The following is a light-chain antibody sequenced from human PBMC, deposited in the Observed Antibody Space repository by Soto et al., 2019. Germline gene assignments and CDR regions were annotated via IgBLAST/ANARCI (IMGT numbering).Light chain of an antibody. CDR2: GPS. Sequence: EIVMTQSPGTLSVSPGERATLSCRASQNIGSNLAWYQQKPGQAPRLLFYGPSTRATGIPARFSGGGSGTEFTLTISSLQSEEFGVYYCQHDDEWPPAVTFGPGTKVDL. V-gene: IGKV3-15*01. CDR3: QHDDEWPPAVT. CDR1: QNIGSN. J-gene: IGKJ3*01.